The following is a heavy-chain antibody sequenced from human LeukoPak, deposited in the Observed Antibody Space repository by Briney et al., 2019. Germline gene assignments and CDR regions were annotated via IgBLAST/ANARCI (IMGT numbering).Heavy chain of an antibody. J-gene: IGHJ3*02. CDR1: GGSISSSSYY. V-gene: IGHV4-39*01. Sequence: SETLSLTCTVSGGSISSSSYYWDWIRQPPGKGLEWIGSIYYSGSTYYNPSLKSRVTISVDTSKNQFSLKLSSVTAADTAVYYCARQGTYSSSWYFAFDIWGQGTMVTVSS. CDR3: ARQGTYSSSWYFAFDI. D-gene: IGHD6-13*01. CDR2: IYYSGST.